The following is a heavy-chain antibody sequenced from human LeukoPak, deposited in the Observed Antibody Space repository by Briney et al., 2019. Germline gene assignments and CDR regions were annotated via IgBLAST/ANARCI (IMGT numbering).Heavy chain of an antibody. CDR2: ISGDGGST. V-gene: IGHV3-43*02. Sequence: QPGGSLRLSCAASGFTFDDYAMHWVRQAPGKGLEWVSLISGDGGSTYYADSVKGRFTISRDNSKNSLYLQMNSLRTEDTALYYCARSWGEGPKGWFDPWGQGTLVTVSS. D-gene: IGHD3-10*01. J-gene: IGHJ5*02. CDR3: ARSWGEGPKGWFDP. CDR1: GFTFDDYA.